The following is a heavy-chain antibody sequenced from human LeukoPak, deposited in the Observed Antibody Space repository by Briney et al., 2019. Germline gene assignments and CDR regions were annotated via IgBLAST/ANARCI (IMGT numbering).Heavy chain of an antibody. D-gene: IGHD1-1*01. Sequence: GGSLRLSCAASGFTFSSYWMSWVRQAPGKGLEWVSVIYSGGFTYYADSVKGRFTISRDNSKNTLYLQMNSLRAEDTAVYYCAKTGNPATGDYWGQGTLVTVSS. CDR3: AKTGNPATGDY. CDR2: IYSGGFT. V-gene: IGHV3-53*01. J-gene: IGHJ4*02. CDR1: GFTFSSYW.